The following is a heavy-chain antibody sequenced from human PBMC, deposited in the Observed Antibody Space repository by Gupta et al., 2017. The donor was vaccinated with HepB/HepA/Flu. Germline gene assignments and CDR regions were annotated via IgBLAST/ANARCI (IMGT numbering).Heavy chain of an antibody. V-gene: IGHV1-69*01. CDR3: ASRGGPDYDYYMDG. J-gene: IGHJ6*03. Sequence: QVQLVQSGAEVQKPGSSVKVSCKASGGPFSSYAISWVRQAPGQGLEWMGGIIPIFGTANYAQKFQGRVTITADESTSTAYMELSSLRSEDTAVDYCASRGGPDYDYYMDGWGKGTTVTVSS. D-gene: IGHD3-10*01. CDR1: GGPFSSYA. CDR2: IIPIFGTA.